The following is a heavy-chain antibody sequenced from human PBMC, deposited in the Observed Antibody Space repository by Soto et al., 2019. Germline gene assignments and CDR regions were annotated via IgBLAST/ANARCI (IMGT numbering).Heavy chain of an antibody. CDR1: GGSISSYY. D-gene: IGHD3-10*02. CDR2: IYYSGST. CDR3: ARRVDPNGYYVAFDI. Sequence: PSETLSLTCTVSGGSISSYYWSWIRQPPGKGLEWIGYIYYSGSTNYNPSLKSRVTISVDTSKNQFSLKLSSVTAADTAVYYCARRVDPNGYYVAFDIWGQGTMVTVSS. V-gene: IGHV4-59*01. J-gene: IGHJ3*02.